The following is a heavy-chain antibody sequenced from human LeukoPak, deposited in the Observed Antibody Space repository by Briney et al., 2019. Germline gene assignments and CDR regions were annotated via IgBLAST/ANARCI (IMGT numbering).Heavy chain of an antibody. CDR1: GYSFTSYW. CDR3: ARHLKASPDSYDSSGYYSPLDY. D-gene: IGHD3-22*01. J-gene: IGHJ4*02. CDR2: IYPGDSDT. V-gene: IGHV5-51*01. Sequence: GESLKISCKGSGYSFTSYWIGWVRQMPGKGLEWMGIIYPGDSDTRYSPSFQGQVTISADKSISTAFLQWSSLKASDTAMYYCARHLKASPDSYDSSGYYSPLDYWGQGALVTVSS.